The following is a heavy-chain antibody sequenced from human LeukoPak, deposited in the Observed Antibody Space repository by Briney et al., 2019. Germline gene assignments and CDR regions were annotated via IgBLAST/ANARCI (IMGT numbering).Heavy chain of an antibody. D-gene: IGHD5/OR15-5a*01. CDR2: TYHSDYT. V-gene: IGHV4-4*02. CDR3: ARDSKSTAEAFDI. CDR1: GDSITSSHW. J-gene: IGHJ3*02. Sequence: PSETLFLTCTVSGDSITSSHWWSWIRQSPGKGLEWIGNTYHSDYTNYNPSLKGRATISVDKSKNQLSLKVISVTAADTALYYCARDSKSTAEAFDIWGQGTMVTVSS.